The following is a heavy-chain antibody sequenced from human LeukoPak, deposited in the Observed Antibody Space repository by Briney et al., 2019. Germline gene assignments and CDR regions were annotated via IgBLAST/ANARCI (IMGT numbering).Heavy chain of an antibody. D-gene: IGHD2-15*01. CDR2: ISGSGGGT. CDR1: GFTFSSYA. Sequence: SGGSLRLSCAASGFTFSSYAMSWVRLAPGKGLEWVSTISGSGGGTYYADSVKGRFTISRDNSKNTLYLQMNSLRAEDTAVYYCAKILRSYYYFDYWGQGTLVTVSS. CDR3: AKILRSYYYFDY. V-gene: IGHV3-23*01. J-gene: IGHJ4*02.